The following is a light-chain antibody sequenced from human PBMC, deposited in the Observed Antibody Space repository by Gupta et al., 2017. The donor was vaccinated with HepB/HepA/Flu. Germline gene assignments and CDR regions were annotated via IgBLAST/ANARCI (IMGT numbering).Light chain of an antibody. CDR1: QSLRHFNGYNY. J-gene: IGKJ4*01. V-gene: IGKV2-28*01. Sequence: DIVMTQSPLSLAATPGESASISCRPSQSLRHFNGYNYVDWYLQKPGQSPQLLIYLGSGRLPGVPDRFSGSESGTNFTLKISIVDAEDVGVYYCSQALQTPLTFGGGTKVEIK. CDR2: LGS. CDR3: SQALQTPLT.